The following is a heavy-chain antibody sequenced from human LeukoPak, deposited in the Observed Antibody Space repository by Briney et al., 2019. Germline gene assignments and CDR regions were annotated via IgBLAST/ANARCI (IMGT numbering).Heavy chain of an antibody. D-gene: IGHD6-6*01. CDR3: AKWKYSNSGIDDY. V-gene: IGHV3-30-3*02. CDR2: ISYDGSNK. Sequence: AGGSLRLSCAASGFTFSSYAMHWVRQAPGKGLEWVAVISYDGSNKYYADSVKGRFTISRDNSKNTLYLQMNSLRAEDTAVYYCAKWKYSNSGIDDYWGQGTLVTVSS. J-gene: IGHJ4*02. CDR1: GFTFSSYA.